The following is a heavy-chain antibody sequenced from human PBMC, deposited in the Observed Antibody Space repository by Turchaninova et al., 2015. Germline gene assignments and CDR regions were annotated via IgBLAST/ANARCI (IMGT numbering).Heavy chain of an antibody. Sequence: EVQLVESGGGLVQPGGSLCCYWSAAGCTFSSNDRHWVRQGTGKGREWVSAIGIGGETYYPGSVKGRFTISRENDKNSLYLQMNSLRAGDTAVYYCARVNYDYIWGSYRYNYIDVWGKGTTVTVSS. CDR1: GCTFSSND. CDR3: ARVNYDYIWGSYRYNYIDV. D-gene: IGHD3-16*02. J-gene: IGHJ6*03. CDR2: IGIGGET. V-gene: IGHV3-13*01.